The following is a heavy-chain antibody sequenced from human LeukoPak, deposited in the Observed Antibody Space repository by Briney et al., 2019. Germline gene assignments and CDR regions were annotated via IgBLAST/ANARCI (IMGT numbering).Heavy chain of an antibody. CDR3: AGGISTRHFYYGMDV. J-gene: IGHJ6*02. CDR1: GYTFIDYY. CDR2: INPNNGGT. Sequence: GASVTVSCKASGYTFIDYYIHWVRQAPGQGLEWMGWINPNNGGTNSAQKFQGRVTMTRDTSSSTAYMELSRLRSDDTAVYYCAGGISTRHFYYGMDVWGQGTTVTVSS. V-gene: IGHV1-2*02.